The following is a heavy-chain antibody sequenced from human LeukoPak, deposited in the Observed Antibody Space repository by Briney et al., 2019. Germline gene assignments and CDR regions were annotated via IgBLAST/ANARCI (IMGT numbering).Heavy chain of an antibody. Sequence: PSETLSLTCTVSGGSITNYYWSWIRQPPGKGLEWIGYIFSSGSAIYNPSLKSRVTISVDTSTNQFSLKLSSVTAADTAVYYCARRTPYYYDSSGYGYWGQGTLVTVSS. CDR2: IFSSGSA. CDR1: GGSITNYY. J-gene: IGHJ4*02. V-gene: IGHV4-59*12. CDR3: ARRTPYYYDSSGYGY. D-gene: IGHD3-22*01.